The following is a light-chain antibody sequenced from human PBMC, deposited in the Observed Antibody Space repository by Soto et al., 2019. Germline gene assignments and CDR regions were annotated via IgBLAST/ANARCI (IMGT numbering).Light chain of an antibody. CDR3: GTWDRSLRAGV. Sequence: QSVLTQPPSVSAAPGQKVTISCAGSSSNIGSNYVSWYQQIPGTAPKLLIYNNNERPSGIPDRFSGSKSDTSASLDITGLXXXXXXXXXCGTWDRSLRAGVFGGGTKLTV. CDR1: SSNIGSNY. V-gene: IGLV1-51*01. J-gene: IGLJ2*01. CDR2: NNN.